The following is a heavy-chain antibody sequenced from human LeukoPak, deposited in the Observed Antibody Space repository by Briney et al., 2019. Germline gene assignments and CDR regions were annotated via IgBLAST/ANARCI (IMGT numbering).Heavy chain of an antibody. CDR2: ISTSGST. CDR3: ARLALPLFDY. CDR1: GGFISSYY. Sequence: SETLSLTCTVSGGFISSYYWSWIRQPAGKGLESIGHISTSGSTNYNPSLKSRVTISVDTSKNQFSLKLSSVTAADTAVYYCARLALPLFDYWGQGTLVTVSS. J-gene: IGHJ4*02. D-gene: IGHD1-14*01. V-gene: IGHV4-4*07.